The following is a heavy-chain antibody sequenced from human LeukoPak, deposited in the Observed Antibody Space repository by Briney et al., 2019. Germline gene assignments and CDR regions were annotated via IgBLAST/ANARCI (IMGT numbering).Heavy chain of an antibody. V-gene: IGHV3-30*02. Sequence: PGGSLRLSCAASGFTFSSYGMHWVRQAPGKGLEWVAFIRYDGSNKYYADSVKGRFTISRDTSKNTLYLQMDSLRAEDTAVYYCAKDIFAIGIAVGYFDYWGQGTLVTVSS. CDR3: AKDIFAIGIAVGYFDY. CDR2: IRYDGSNK. CDR1: GFTFSSYG. D-gene: IGHD6-19*01. J-gene: IGHJ4*02.